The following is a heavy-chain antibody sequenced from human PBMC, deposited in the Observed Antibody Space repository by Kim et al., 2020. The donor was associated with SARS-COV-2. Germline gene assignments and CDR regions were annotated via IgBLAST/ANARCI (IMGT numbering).Heavy chain of an antibody. D-gene: IGHD6-13*01. J-gene: IGHJ4*01. CDR2: ISYDGSNK. Sequence: GGSLRLSCAASGFTFSSYAMHWVRQAPGKGLEWVAVISYDGSNKYYADSVKGRFTISRDNSKNTLYLQMNSLRAEDTAVYYCARAQHSSSWYGEENYWG. CDR1: GFTFSSYA. V-gene: IGHV3-30-3*01. CDR3: ARAQHSSSWYGEENY.